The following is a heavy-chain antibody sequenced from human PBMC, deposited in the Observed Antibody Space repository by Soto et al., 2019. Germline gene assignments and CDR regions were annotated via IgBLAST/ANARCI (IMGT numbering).Heavy chain of an antibody. Sequence: GGSLRLSCAASGFTFSGYGMHWVRQAPGKGLEWVAVISYDGSNKYYADSAKGRFTISRDNSKNTLYLQMNSLRAEDTAVYYCAKDHGWVATILDYWGQGTLVTVSS. CDR2: ISYDGSNK. J-gene: IGHJ4*02. CDR3: AKDHGWVATILDY. D-gene: IGHD5-12*01. V-gene: IGHV3-30*18. CDR1: GFTFSGYG.